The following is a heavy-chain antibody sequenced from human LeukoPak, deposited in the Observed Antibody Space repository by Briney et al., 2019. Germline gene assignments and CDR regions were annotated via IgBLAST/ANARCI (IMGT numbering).Heavy chain of an antibody. CDR2: IIPIFGTA. CDR1: GGTFSSYA. V-gene: IGHV1-69*13. D-gene: IGHD1-1*01. Sequence: SVKVSCKASGGTFSSYAISWVRQAPGQGLEWMGGIIPIFGTANYAQKFQGRVTITADESTSTAYMERSSLRSEDTAVYYCARQIRWTNWFDPWGQGTLVTVSS. J-gene: IGHJ5*02. CDR3: ARQIRWTNWFDP.